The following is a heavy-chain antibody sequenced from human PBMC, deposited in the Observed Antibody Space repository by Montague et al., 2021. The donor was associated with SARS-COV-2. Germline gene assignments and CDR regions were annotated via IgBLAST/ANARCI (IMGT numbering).Heavy chain of an antibody. D-gene: IGHD3-22*01. Sequence: RTNNNPSLKTRVTISIDTSKNQFSLKLSSVTAADTAVYYCAKGQEVYDINRDLNYWGQGTMVTVSS. CDR3: AKGQEVYDINRDLNY. V-gene: IGHV4-34*01. J-gene: IGHJ4*02. CDR2: RT.